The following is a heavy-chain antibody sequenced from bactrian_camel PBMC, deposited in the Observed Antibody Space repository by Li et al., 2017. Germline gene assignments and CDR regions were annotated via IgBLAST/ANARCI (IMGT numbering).Heavy chain of an antibody. CDR3: AARRAESVAGTWYLDPTAFED. CDR1: GLPSSYYT. Sequence: QLVESGGGSVQVGGSLMLTCAVTGLPSSYYTMAWFRQAPGREREGIAAVDSEGKIRYAESVKGRFTIAKDNAENTLSLHMNSLKPEDTAMYYCAARRAESVAGTWYLDPTAFEDWGRGTQVTVSS. V-gene: IGHV3S55*01. D-gene: IGHD6*01. J-gene: IGHJ4*01. CDR2: VDSEGKI.